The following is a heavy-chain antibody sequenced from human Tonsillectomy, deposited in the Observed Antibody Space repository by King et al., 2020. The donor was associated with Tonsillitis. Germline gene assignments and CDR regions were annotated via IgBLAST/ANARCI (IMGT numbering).Heavy chain of an antibody. CDR2: ISYDGSNK. V-gene: IGHV3-30*18. CDR1: GFTFSSYG. CDR3: AKEKGGYCSGGSCYWDAFDI. J-gene: IGHJ3*02. Sequence: VQLVESGGGVVQPGRSLTLSCAASGFTFSSYGMHWVRQAPGKGLEWVAVISYDGSNKYYADSVKGRFTISRDNSKNTLYLQMNNLRAEDTAGYYCAKEKGGYCSGGSCYWDAFDIWGQGTMVTVSS. D-gene: IGHD2-15*01.